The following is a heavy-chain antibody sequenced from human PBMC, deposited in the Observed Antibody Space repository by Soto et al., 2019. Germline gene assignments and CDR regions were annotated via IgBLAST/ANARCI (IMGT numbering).Heavy chain of an antibody. CDR3: AKDSRSTTGYGMDV. V-gene: IGHV3-30*18. CDR1: GFTFSNYG. CDR2: ISYDGSNK. D-gene: IGHD2-2*01. Sequence: QVQLVESGGGVVQPGRSLRLSCAVSGFTFSNYGMHWVRQAPGKGLEWVAVISYDGSNKYYADYVKGRFTISRDNSKNTLYLQMNSLRAEDTAVYYCAKDSRSTTGYGMDVWGQGTTVTVSS. J-gene: IGHJ6*02.